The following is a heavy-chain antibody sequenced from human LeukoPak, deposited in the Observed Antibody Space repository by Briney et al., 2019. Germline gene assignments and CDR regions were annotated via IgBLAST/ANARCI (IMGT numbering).Heavy chain of an antibody. Sequence: PGGSLRLSCTASGFTFGSHCMSWVRQAPGKGLEWVANIKQDASDKYYVDSVKGRFTISRDNAKNSLYLRMNSLRAEDTAVYFCARHSNKYDYERSGDYRSRDLWGGGTLVTVSS. CDR2: IKQDASDK. V-gene: IGHV3-7*01. D-gene: IGHD3-22*01. CDR1: GFTFGSHC. CDR3: ARHSNKYDYERSGDYRSRDL. J-gene: IGHJ4*02.